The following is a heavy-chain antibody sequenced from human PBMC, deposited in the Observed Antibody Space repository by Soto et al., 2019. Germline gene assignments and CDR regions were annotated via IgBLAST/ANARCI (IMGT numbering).Heavy chain of an antibody. CDR1: GGTFSSYA. J-gene: IGHJ5*02. CDR2: IIPIFGTA. V-gene: IGHV1-69*13. CDR3: ARSPYYYGSGSYTLDP. Sequence: ASVKVSCKASGGTFSSYAISWVRQAPGQGLEWMGGIIPIFGTANYAQKFQGRVTITADESTSTAYMELSSLRSEDTAVYYCARSPYYYGSGSYTLDPWGQGTMVTVYS. D-gene: IGHD3-10*01.